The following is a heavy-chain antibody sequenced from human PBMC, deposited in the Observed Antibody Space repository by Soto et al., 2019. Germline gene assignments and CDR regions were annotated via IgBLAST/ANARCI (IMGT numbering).Heavy chain of an antibody. V-gene: IGHV3-30*18. CDR2: ISYDGSNT. Sequence: QVQLVESGGGVVQPGRSLRLSCAASGFTFSSYGMHWFRQAPGKGLEWVAIISYDGSNTYYADSVKGRFTISRDNSKNTLYLQMNSLRAEDTSVYYCAKEWGLSGSYYISSSYYFDYWGQGTLVTVSS. J-gene: IGHJ4*02. CDR3: AKEWGLSGSYYISSSYYFDY. D-gene: IGHD1-26*01. CDR1: GFTFSSYG.